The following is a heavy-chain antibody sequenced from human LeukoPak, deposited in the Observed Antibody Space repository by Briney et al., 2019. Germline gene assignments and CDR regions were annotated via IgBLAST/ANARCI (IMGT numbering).Heavy chain of an antibody. CDR1: GFTLSSYA. J-gene: IGHJ4*02. V-gene: IGHV3-23*01. Sequence: PGGSLRHSCAASGFTLSSYAMSWVRQAPGKGLEWVSAISGSGGSTYYADSVKGRFTIYRDNSKNTMYLKMNSLRAEDTAVSYCAKSLPGGYDSSGYWYYFDYWGPGTLVTVSS. D-gene: IGHD3-22*01. CDR3: AKSLPGGYDSSGYWYYFDY. CDR2: ISGSGGST.